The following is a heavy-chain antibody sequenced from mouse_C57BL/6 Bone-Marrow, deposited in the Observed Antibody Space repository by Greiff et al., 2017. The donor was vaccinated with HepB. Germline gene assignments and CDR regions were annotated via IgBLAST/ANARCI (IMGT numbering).Heavy chain of an antibody. Sequence: EVQGVESGGGLVKPGGSLKLSCAASGFTFSSYAMSWVRQTPEKRLEWVATISDGGSYTYYPDNVKGRFTISRDNAKNNLYLQMSHLKSEDTAMYHCPIVTKGDYYAMDYWGQGTSVTVSS. J-gene: IGHJ4*01. D-gene: IGHD2-5*01. CDR2: ISDGGSYT. V-gene: IGHV5-4*01. CDR1: GFTFSSYA. CDR3: PIVTKGDYYAMDY.